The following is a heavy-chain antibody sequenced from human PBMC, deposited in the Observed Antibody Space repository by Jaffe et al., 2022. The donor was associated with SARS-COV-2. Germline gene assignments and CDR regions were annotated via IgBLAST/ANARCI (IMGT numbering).Heavy chain of an antibody. Sequence: QVQLVQSGAEVKKPGASVKVSCKASGYTFSGYYLHWVRQAPGQGLEWMGRINPNSGVTDYAQNFQGRVTMTRDTSISTAYMELSRLRSDETVVYYCARAGYGNQPTSFDYWGQGTLVTVSS. D-gene: IGHD4-4*01. CDR1: GYTFSGYY. CDR3: ARAGYGNQPTSFDY. CDR2: INPNSGVT. V-gene: IGHV1-2*05. J-gene: IGHJ4*02.